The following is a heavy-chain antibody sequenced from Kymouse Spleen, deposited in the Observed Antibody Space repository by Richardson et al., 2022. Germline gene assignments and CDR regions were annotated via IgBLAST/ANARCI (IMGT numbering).Heavy chain of an antibody. J-gene: IGHJ4*02. V-gene: IGHV3-30*18. CDR1: GFTFSSYG. CDR2: ISYDGSNK. D-gene: IGHD3-10*01. CDR3: AKDNYYGSGSYYRYFDY. Sequence: QVQLVESGGGVVQPGRSLRLSCAASGFTFSSYGMHWVRQAPGKGLEWVAVISYDGSNKYYADSVKGRFTISRDNSKNTLYLQMNSLRAEDTAVYYCAKDNYYGSGSYYRYFDYWGQGTLVTVSS.